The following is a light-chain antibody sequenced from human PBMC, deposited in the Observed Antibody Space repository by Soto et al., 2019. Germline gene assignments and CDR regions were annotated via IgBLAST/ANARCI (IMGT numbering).Light chain of an antibody. V-gene: IGLV2-14*01. CDR3: SSYTSSSTYV. Sequence: QSALTQPASVSGSPGQSIAISCTGTSSDVGYCSYVSWYQQHPGKAPNVMIYDVNNRPSGVPDRFSGSKSGNTASLTISGLQAEDEADYYCSSYTSSSTYVFGTGTKLTVL. CDR2: DVN. CDR1: SSDVGYCSY. J-gene: IGLJ1*01.